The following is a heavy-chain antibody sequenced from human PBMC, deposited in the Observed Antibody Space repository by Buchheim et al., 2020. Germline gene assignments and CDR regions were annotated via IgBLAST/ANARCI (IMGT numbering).Heavy chain of an antibody. CDR1: GYTFTSYY. J-gene: IGHJ6*02. V-gene: IGHV1-46*01. CDR2: INPSGGST. CDR3: ASYSGSYRDYYYYGMDV. Sequence: QVQLVQSGAEVKKPGASVKVSCKASGYTFTSYYMHWVRQAPGQGLEWMGIINPSGGSTSYAQKFQGRVTMTRDTSTSTVYMELSSLRSEDTAVYYCASYSGSYRDYYYYGMDVWGQGTT. D-gene: IGHD1-26*01.